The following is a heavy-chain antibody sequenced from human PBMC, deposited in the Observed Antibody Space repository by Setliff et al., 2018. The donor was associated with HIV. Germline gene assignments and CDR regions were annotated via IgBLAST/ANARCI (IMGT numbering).Heavy chain of an antibody. J-gene: IGHJ4*02. D-gene: IGHD3-22*01. CDR3: ARVGFDRSGYYRPFDY. V-gene: IGHV4-38-2*01. Sequence: SETLSLTCAVSGYFISNGYYWGWIRQPPGKGLEWIGNIYHSGSTYYNPSIKGRFTISVDTAKNQFSLMLNSVTAADTAVYYCARVGFDRSGYYRPFDYWGQGTLVTVSS. CDR1: GYFISNGYY. CDR2: IYHSGST.